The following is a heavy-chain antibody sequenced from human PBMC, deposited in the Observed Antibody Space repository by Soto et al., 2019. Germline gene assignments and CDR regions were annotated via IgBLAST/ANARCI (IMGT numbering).Heavy chain of an antibody. CDR1: GGSFSGYY. J-gene: IGHJ6*02. V-gene: IGHV4-34*01. D-gene: IGHD5-12*01. Sequence: PSETLSLTCAVYGGSFSGYYWSWIRQPPGKGLEWIGEINHSGSTNYNPSLKSRVTISVDTYKNQFSLKLSSVTAADTAVYYCARGRLSGSLNGGFYYYYYGMDVGGQGTTVTVSS. CDR3: ARGRLSGSLNGGFYYYYYGMDV. CDR2: INHSGST.